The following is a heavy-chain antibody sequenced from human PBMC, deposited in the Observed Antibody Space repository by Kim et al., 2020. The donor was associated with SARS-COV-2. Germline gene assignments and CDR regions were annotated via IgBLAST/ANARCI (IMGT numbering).Heavy chain of an antibody. J-gene: IGHJ6*02. CDR3: ARRGSSYYGMDV. CDR2: MNPNSGNT. D-gene: IGHD3-16*01. Sequence: ASVKVSCKASGYTFTSYDINWVRQATGQGLEWMGWMNPNSGNTGYAQKFQGRVTMTRNTSISTAYMELSSLRSEDTAVYYCARRGSSYYGMDVWGQGTTVTVSS. V-gene: IGHV1-8*01. CDR1: GYTFTSYD.